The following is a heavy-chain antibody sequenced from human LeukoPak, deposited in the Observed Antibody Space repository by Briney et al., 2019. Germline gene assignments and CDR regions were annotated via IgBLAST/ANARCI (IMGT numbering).Heavy chain of an antibody. Sequence: GGSLALSCTASGFTFSSYWMSWIRQAPGKGLEWVATIKQDGSQKEYVESVQGRFTVSRDNAKNSLYLHMNRLRAEDTAVYYCARDPTVTNFHDAFDIWGQGTMVTVSS. D-gene: IGHD4-17*01. CDR2: IKQDGSQK. V-gene: IGHV3-7*05. J-gene: IGHJ3*02. CDR3: ARDPTVTNFHDAFDI. CDR1: GFTFSSYW.